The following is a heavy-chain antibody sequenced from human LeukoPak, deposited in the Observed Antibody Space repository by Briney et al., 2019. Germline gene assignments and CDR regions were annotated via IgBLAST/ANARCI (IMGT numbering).Heavy chain of an antibody. D-gene: IGHD6-13*01. CDR1: GFXVSSNY. CDR2: IYSGGST. V-gene: IGHV3-53*01. Sequence: GGSLRLSCAASGFXVSSNYMSWVRQAPGKGLEWVSVIYSGGSTYYADSVKGRFTISRDNSKNTLYLQMNSLTAEDTAVYYCATCLAAPGTLAFDIWGQGTMVTVSS. CDR3: ATCLAAPGTLAFDI. J-gene: IGHJ3*02.